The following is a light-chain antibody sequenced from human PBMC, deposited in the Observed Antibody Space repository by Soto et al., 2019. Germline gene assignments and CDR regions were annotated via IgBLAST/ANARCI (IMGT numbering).Light chain of an antibody. CDR1: QSVSSN. Sequence: EIVLTQSPATLSLSSGGRATLSCRASQSVSSNLAWYQQKPGQAPRLLIYGASTRATGIPARFSGSGSGTEFTLTISSLQSEDFAVYYCQQYNNWPPKVTFGQGTRLEIK. J-gene: IGKJ5*01. CDR3: QQYNNWPPKVT. V-gene: IGKV3-15*01. CDR2: GAS.